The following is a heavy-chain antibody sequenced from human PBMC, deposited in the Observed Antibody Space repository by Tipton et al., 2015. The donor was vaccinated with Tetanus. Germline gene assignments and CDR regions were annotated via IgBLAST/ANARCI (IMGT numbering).Heavy chain of an antibody. V-gene: IGHV1-69*01. CDR2: IIPIFGTA. Sequence: QMQLVQSGAEVKKPGSSVKVSCKASGGTFSSYAISWVRQAPGQGLEWMGGIIPIFGTANYAQKFQGRVTITADESTSTAYMELSSLRSEDTAVYYCARGIYYYDSSGYYEGHYGMDVWGQGTTVTVSS. D-gene: IGHD3-22*01. CDR3: ARGIYYYDSSGYYEGHYGMDV. J-gene: IGHJ6*02. CDR1: GGTFSSYA.